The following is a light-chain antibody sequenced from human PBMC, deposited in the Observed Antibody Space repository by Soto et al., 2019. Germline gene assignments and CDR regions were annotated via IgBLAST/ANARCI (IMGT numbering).Light chain of an antibody. CDR1: HSDVGSYNL. J-gene: IGLJ1*01. CDR2: EVS. V-gene: IGLV2-23*02. Sequence: QSALTQPASVSGSPGQSITISCTGTHSDVGSYNLVSWYQQHPGKAPKVIIYEVSERPPGVSDRFSGSKSGNTASLMISGLQAEDEADYYCCSYAGSTTQTYVFGSGTKVTVL. CDR3: CSYAGSTTQTYV.